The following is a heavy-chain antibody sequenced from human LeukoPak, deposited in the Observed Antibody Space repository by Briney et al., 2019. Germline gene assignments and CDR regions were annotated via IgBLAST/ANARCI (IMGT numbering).Heavy chain of an antibody. V-gene: IGHV4-59*01. CDR2: IYYSGST. CDR3: ARDNYDSQHLFYYYGMDV. CDR1: GGSISSYY. D-gene: IGHD3-3*01. J-gene: IGHJ6*02. Sequence: SETLSLTCTVSGGSISSYYWSWIRQPPGKGLEWIGYIYYSGSTNYNPSLKSRVTISVDTSKNQFSLKLSSVTAADTAVYYCARDNYDSQHLFYYYGMDVWGQGTTVTVSS.